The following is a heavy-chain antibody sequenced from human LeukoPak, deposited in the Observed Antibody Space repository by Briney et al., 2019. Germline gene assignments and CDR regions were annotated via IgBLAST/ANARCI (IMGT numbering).Heavy chain of an antibody. Sequence: GGSLRLSCAASGFTFSSYGMHWVRQAPGKGLEWVAFIRYDGSNKYYADSVKGRFTISRDNSKNTLYLQMNSLRVEDTAVYYCAKGQLWLLDYWGQGTLVTVSS. CDR2: IRYDGSNK. D-gene: IGHD5-18*01. CDR1: GFTFSSYG. J-gene: IGHJ4*02. V-gene: IGHV3-30*02. CDR3: AKGQLWLLDY.